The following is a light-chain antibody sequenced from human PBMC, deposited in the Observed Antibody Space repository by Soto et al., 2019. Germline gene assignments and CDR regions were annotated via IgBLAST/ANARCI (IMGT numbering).Light chain of an antibody. V-gene: IGKV3-20*01. Sequence: EIVLTQSPGTLSLSPGERVTLSCRASQSVSSTYLTWYQQKPGQPPRLLISGASSRATGIPDRFSGSGSGTDFTLTISRLEPEDFAVYYCQHYDSSQWTFGQGTRVEIK. CDR1: QSVSSTY. CDR3: QHYDSSQWT. CDR2: GAS. J-gene: IGKJ1*01.